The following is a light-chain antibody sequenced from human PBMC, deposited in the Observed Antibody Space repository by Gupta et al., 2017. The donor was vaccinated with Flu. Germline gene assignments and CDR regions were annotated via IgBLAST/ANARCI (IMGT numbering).Light chain of an antibody. CDR1: QGISNY. J-gene: IGKJ4*01. Sequence: AIRMTQSPSSFSASTGDRVTITCRASQGISNYLAWYQQKPGKAPNLLIYDASTVKSGVPSRFSGSGCGTDFTLTISGRQSEDFANYYCQHEDSSPFTFGWGTKVEIK. CDR3: QHEDSSPFT. V-gene: IGKV1-8*01. CDR2: DAS.